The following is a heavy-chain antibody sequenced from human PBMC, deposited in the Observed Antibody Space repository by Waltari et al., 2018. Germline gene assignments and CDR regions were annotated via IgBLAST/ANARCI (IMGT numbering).Heavy chain of an antibody. CDR2: SNRGGSST. Sequence: EEQLVESGGGLVQPGESLRLSCAASGFTFSRYWMDWVRQAPGKGLVGGSSSNRGGSSTIDAESGKGRFTSSRDNAKNTLYVQMNRLRAEDTAVYYCARVATKTYSSPVPGRPYYYGMDVWGQGTTVTVSS. CDR1: GFTFSRYW. CDR3: ARVATKTYSSPVPGRPYYYGMDV. V-gene: IGHV3-74*01. J-gene: IGHJ6*02. D-gene: IGHD6-13*01.